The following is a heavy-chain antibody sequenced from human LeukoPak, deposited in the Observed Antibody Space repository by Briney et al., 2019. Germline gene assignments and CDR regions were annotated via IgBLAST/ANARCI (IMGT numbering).Heavy chain of an antibody. CDR2: IYYSGST. V-gene: IGHV4-59*01. CDR3: ARGRHDYGDYVGDWFDP. D-gene: IGHD4-17*01. CDR1: GGSISSYY. J-gene: IGHJ5*02. Sequence: SETLSLTCTVSGGSISSYYWSWIRQPPGKGLEWIGYIYYSGSTNYNPSLKSRVTISVDTSKNQFSLKLSSVTAADTAVYYCARGRHDYGDYVGDWFDPWGQGTLVTVSS.